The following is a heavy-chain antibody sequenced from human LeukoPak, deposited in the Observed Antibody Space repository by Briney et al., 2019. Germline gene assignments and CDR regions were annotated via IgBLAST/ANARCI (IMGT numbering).Heavy chain of an antibody. CDR1: GGSISSYY. Sequence: SETLSLTCTVSGGSISSYYWSWIRQPPGKGLEWIGYIYYSGSTNYNPSLKSRVTISVDTSKNQFSLKLSSVTAADTAVYYCARSLNLFFSGAFDIWGQGTMVTVSS. J-gene: IGHJ3*02. CDR3: ARSLNLFFSGAFDI. CDR2: IYYSGST. D-gene: IGHD3-3*01. V-gene: IGHV4-59*01.